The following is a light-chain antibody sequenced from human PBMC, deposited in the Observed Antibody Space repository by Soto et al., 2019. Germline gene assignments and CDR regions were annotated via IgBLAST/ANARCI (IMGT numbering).Light chain of an antibody. Sequence: DIQMTQSPSTLSASVGDRVTITCRASQSISSWLAWYQQKPGKAPKLLIYDASSLESGVPSRFSGSGSGTEFTLALRSLQPDDFATEYCQQYNSYPVTFGQGTKVEIK. CDR3: QQYNSYPVT. CDR1: QSISSW. V-gene: IGKV1-5*01. J-gene: IGKJ1*01. CDR2: DAS.